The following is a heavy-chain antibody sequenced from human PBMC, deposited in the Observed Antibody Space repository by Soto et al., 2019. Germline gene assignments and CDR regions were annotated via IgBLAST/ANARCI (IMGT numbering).Heavy chain of an antibody. CDR3: ASRVSDYFDY. Sequence: QLQLQESGSGLVKPSQTLSLTCAVSGGSISSGGYSCSWIRQPPGKGLEWIGYIYHSGSTYYNPSLKSRVAMSVDRSKNQFSLRLNSVTASDTALYYCASRVSDYFDYWGQGMLVTVSS. CDR2: IYHSGST. D-gene: IGHD3-3*01. V-gene: IGHV4-30-2*01. J-gene: IGHJ4*02. CDR1: GGSISSGGYS.